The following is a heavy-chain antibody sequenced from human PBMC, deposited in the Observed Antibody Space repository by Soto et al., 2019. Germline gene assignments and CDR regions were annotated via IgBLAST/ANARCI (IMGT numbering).Heavy chain of an antibody. J-gene: IGHJ4*02. CDR2: ISGSGGST. V-gene: IGHV3-23*01. CDR3: AKDQGITIFGVVSEFDY. Sequence: PGGSLRLSCAASGFTFSSYAMSWVRQAPGKGLEWVSAISGSGGSTYYADSVKGRFTISRDNSKNTLYLQMNSLRAEDTAVYYYAKDQGITIFGVVSEFDYWGQGTLVTVSS. D-gene: IGHD3-3*01. CDR1: GFTFSSYA.